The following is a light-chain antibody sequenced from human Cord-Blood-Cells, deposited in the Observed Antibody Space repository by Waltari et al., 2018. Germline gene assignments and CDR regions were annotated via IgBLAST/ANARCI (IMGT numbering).Light chain of an antibody. J-gene: IGKJ4*01. CDR1: QDISNY. V-gene: IGKV1-33*01. CDR2: DAS. Sequence: IQMTHSPSSLAASVGDRVTTTCQASQDISNYLNWYQQKPGKAPKLLTYDASNLETGVPSRFSGSGSGTDFTFTISSLQPEDIATYYCQQYDNLPLTFGGGTKVEIK. CDR3: QQYDNLPLT.